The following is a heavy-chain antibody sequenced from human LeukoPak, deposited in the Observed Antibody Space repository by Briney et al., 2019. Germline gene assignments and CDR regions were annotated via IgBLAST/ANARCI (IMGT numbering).Heavy chain of an antibody. CDR1: GDSISDYY. CDR2: VYYSGST. CDR3: ARELDGNGGWFNP. V-gene: IGHV4-59*01. Sequence: SETLSLTCTVSGDSISDYYWSWIRQPPGRGLEWIGEVYYSGSTHYNPSLKSRVTISVDTSKNQFSLRLRSVTAADTAVYYCARELDGNGGWFNPWGQGTLVTVSS. D-gene: IGHD5-24*01. J-gene: IGHJ5*02.